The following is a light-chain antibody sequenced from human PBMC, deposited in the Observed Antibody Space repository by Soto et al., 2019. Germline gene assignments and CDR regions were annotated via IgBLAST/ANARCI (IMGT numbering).Light chain of an antibody. J-gene: IGLJ2*01. CDR2: EVT. CDR3: SSYTTSYTQV. Sequence: QSVLTQPASVSGSPGQSITISCTGTSSDVGGYNYVSWYQHHPGKVPKLMIYEVTNRPSGISNRFSGSKSGNTASLTISWLQAEDEADYYCSSYTTSYTQVFGGGTKLTVL. CDR1: SSDVGGYNY. V-gene: IGLV2-14*01.